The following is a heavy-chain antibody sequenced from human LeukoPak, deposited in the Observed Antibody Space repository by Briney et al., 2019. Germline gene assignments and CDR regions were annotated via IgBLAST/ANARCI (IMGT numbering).Heavy chain of an antibody. D-gene: IGHD5-12*01. J-gene: IGHJ4*02. CDR3: AKEGTQIPRLVDF. Sequence: GGSLRLSCAASGFSFSSYSMSWVRQAPGKGLEWVSAIRAGGGRTYYADSVEGRFTISRDNSKNTLYLQMSSLRADDTAVYYCAKEGTQIPRLVDFWGQGTLVTVSS. CDR2: IRAGGGRT. CDR1: GFSFSSYS. V-gene: IGHV3-23*01.